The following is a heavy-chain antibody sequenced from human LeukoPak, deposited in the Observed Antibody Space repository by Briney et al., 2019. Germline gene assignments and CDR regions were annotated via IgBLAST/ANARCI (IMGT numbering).Heavy chain of an antibody. J-gene: IGHJ6*02. Sequence: PGGSLRLSCAASGFTFSSYAMSWVRQAPGKGLEWVSAISGSGGSTYYADSVKGRFTISRDNSKNTLYLQMNSLRAEDTAVYYCAKAAPTYYPDYGGNERGYGMDVWGQGTTVTVSS. V-gene: IGHV3-23*01. D-gene: IGHD4-17*01. CDR1: GFTFSSYA. CDR2: ISGSGGST. CDR3: AKAAPTYYPDYGGNERGYGMDV.